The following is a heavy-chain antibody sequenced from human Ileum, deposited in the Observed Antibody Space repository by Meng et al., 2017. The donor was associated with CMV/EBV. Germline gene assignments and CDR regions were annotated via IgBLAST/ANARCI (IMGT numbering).Heavy chain of an antibody. J-gene: IGHJ4*02. CDR1: GFTFSGSA. CDR3: ARLSDY. CDR2: IRSEGNRYAT. Sequence: GESLKISCAASGFTFSGSAMHWVRQAPGKGLEWVGRIRSEGNRYATAYGASVEGRFIISRDDSKKTVYLQMNSLRADDTAVYYCARLSDYWGQGTLVTVSS. V-gene: IGHV3-73*01.